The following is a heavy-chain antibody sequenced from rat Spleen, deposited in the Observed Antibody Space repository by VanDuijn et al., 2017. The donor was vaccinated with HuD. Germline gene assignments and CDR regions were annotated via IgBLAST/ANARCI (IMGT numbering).Heavy chain of an antibody. D-gene: IGHD1-6*01. V-gene: IGHV5-7*01. CDR3: ASLMYTPDYLGVMDA. Sequence: EVRLVESGGGLVQPGRSLKLSCAASGFTFSDYYMAWVRQAPTKGLEWVATISYDGSTTYYRDSVKGRFTISRDNAESTLYLQMDSLRSEATATYYCASLMYTPDYLGVMDAWGQGASVTVSS. CDR2: ISYDGSTT. J-gene: IGHJ4*01. CDR1: GFTFSDYY.